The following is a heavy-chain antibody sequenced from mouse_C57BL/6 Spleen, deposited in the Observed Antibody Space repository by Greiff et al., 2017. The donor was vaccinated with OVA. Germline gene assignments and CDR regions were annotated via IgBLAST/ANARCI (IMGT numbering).Heavy chain of an antibody. V-gene: IGHV5-12*01. J-gene: IGHJ4*01. CDR1: GFTFSDYY. Sequence: DVMLVESGGGLVQPGGSLKLSCAASGFTFSDYYMYWVRQTPEKRLEWVAYISNGGGSTYYPDTVKGRFTISRDNAKNTLYLQMSRLKSEDTAMYYCARDSLDRGYYAMDYWGQGTSVTVSS. CDR3: ARDSLDRGYYAMDY. CDR2: ISNGGGST.